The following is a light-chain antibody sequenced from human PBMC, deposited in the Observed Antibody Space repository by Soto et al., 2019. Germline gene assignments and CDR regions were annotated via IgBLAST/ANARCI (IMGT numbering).Light chain of an antibody. V-gene: IGLV2-23*02. CDR2: AVS. J-gene: IGLJ3*02. CDR1: SSDVGSYNL. Sequence: QSALTQPASVSGSPGKSITISCTGTSSDVGSYNLVSWYQQHPGKAPKLMIYAVSKRPSGVSNRFSGSKSGNTASLTISGLEAEDEADDYCCSYAGSSTWVFGGGTKLTVL. CDR3: CSYAGSSTWV.